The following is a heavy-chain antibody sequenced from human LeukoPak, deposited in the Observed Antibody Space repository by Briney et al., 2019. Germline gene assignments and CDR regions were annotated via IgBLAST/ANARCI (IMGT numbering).Heavy chain of an antibody. D-gene: IGHD3-9*01. CDR3: ARAPTLLRYFDWLSDV. V-gene: IGHV4-34*01. J-gene: IGHJ6*04. Sequence: SETLSLTCAVYGGSFSGYYWSWIRQPPGKGLEWIGEINHSGSTNYNPPLKSRVTISVDTSKNQFSLKLSSVTAADTAVYYCARAPTLLRYFDWLSDVWGKGTTVTVSS. CDR1: GGSFSGYY. CDR2: INHSGST.